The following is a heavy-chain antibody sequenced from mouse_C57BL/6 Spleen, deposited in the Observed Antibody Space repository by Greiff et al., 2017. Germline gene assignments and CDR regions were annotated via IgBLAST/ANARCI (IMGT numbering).Heavy chain of an antibody. CDR2: IWSGGST. J-gene: IGHJ4*01. D-gene: IGHD2-5*01. Sequence: VKVVESGPGLVQPSQSLSITCTVSGFSLTSYGVHWVRQPPGKGLEWLGVIWSGGSTDYTAAFISKLSISKDTTKRQVFFKMISRQAVDTAIYYYAKRYYSNYDYAMDYWGQGTSVTVSS. CDR1: GFSLTSYG. V-gene: IGHV2-4*01. CDR3: AKRYYSNYDYAMDY.